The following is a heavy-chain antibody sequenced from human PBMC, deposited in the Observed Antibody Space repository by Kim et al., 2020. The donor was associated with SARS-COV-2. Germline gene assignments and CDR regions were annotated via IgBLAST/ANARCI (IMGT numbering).Heavy chain of an antibody. CDR1: GYSISSGYY. Sequence: SETLSLTCTVSGYSISSGYYWGWIRQPPGKGLEWIGSIYHSGSTYYNPSLKSRVTISVDTSKNQFSLKLSSVTAADTAVYYCARVGTIAAAPGFWGQGTLVTVSS. J-gene: IGHJ4*02. CDR3: ARVGTIAAAPGF. V-gene: IGHV4-38-2*02. CDR2: IYHSGST. D-gene: IGHD6-13*01.